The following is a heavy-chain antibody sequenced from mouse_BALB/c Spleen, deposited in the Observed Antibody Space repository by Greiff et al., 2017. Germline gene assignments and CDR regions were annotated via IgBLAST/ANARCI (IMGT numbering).Heavy chain of an antibody. J-gene: IGHJ2*01. Sequence: QVQLQQSGAELVRPGASVKLSCKASGYTFTSYWINWVKQRPGQGLEWIGNIYPSDSYTNYNQKFKDKATLTVDKSSSTAYMQLSSPTSEDSAVYYCTSMVYFDYWGQGTTLPVSS. CDR2: IYPSDSYT. CDR3: TSMVYFDY. D-gene: IGHD2-2*01. V-gene: IGHV1-69*02. CDR1: GYTFTSYW.